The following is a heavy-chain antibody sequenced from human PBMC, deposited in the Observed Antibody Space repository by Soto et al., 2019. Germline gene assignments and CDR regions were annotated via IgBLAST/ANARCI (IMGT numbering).Heavy chain of an antibody. CDR2: IYPGDSDT. CDR1: GYSFTSYW. CDR3: ARHGAAGTHLPNYGMDV. V-gene: IGHV5-51*01. D-gene: IGHD6-13*01. Sequence: PGESLKISCKGSGYSFTSYWIGWVRQMPGKGLEWMGIIYPGDSDTRYSPSFQGQVTISADKFISTAYLQWSSLKASDTAMYYCARHGAAGTHLPNYGMDVWGQGTTVTVSS. J-gene: IGHJ6*02.